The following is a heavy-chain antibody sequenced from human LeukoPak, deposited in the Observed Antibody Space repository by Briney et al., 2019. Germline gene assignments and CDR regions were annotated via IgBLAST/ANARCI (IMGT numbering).Heavy chain of an antibody. CDR3: AKASHLTGYYLPIDY. J-gene: IGHJ4*01. CDR2: ISGSGGTT. Sequence: GGSLRLSCAASGFTFSSYAMTWVRQAPGKGLEWVSAISGSGGTTYNADSVKGRFTISRDNSKNTLYLQMNSLRAEDTAVYYRAKASHLTGYYLPIDYWGHGTLVTVSS. V-gene: IGHV3-23*01. CDR1: GFTFSSYA. D-gene: IGHD3-9*01.